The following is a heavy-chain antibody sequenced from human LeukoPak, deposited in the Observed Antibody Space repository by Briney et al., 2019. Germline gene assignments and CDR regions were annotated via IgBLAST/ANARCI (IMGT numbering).Heavy chain of an antibody. CDR2: IYYSGST. CDR1: GGSISSSSYY. D-gene: IGHD1-1*01. CDR3: ARDNNWNGHGMDV. V-gene: IGHV4-39*02. J-gene: IGHJ6*02. Sequence: PSETLSLTCTVSGGSISSSSYYWGWIRQPPGKGLEWIGSIYYSGSTYYNPSLKSRVTISVDTSKNQFSLKLSSVTAADTAVYYCARDNNWNGHGMDVWGQGTTVTVSS.